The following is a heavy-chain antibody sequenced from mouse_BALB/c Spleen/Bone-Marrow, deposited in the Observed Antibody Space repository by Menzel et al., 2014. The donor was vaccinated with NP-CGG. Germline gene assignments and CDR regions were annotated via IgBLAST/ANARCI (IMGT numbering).Heavy chain of an antibody. CDR2: IFPGTGTT. CDR1: GYTFTNYW. CDR3: ARHYYGSSDAMDY. Sequence: QVQLQQSGAELVKPGASVKLSCKTSGYTFTNYWIQWVKQRPGQGLGWIGGIFPGTGTTYYNEKFKGKATLTIDTSSCTAYMQLSSLTSEDSAVYFCARHYYGSSDAMDYWGQGTSVTVSS. D-gene: IGHD1-1*01. V-gene: IGHV1S132*01. J-gene: IGHJ4*01.